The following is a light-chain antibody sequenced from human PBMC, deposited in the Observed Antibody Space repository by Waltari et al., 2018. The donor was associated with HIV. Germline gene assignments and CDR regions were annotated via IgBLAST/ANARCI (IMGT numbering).Light chain of an antibody. Sequence: QSALTQPPSASGSPGQSVTISCTGTSRDIGGSNYVSWYQQHPGKAPKLIMTEVTKRPSGVPDRFSGSKSGNTASLTVSGLQAEDEAHYYCSSYAPTNNFYVLFGGGTALTVL. CDR3: SSYAPTNNFYVL. V-gene: IGLV2-8*01. CDR1: SRDIGGSNY. J-gene: IGLJ2*01. CDR2: EVT.